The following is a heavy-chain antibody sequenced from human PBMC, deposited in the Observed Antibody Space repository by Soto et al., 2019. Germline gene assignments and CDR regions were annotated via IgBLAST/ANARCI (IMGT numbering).Heavy chain of an antibody. J-gene: IGHJ2*01. Sequence: EVQLVESGGGLVQPGGSLRLSCAASGFTVSDNYMTWVRQAPGKGLELVSVIYTVGTTYDADSVKGRFTISRHNSKNTLYLQINSLRAEDTAVYYCARGGRYFDLWGRGTLVTVSS. CDR2: IYTVGTT. V-gene: IGHV3-53*04. CDR3: ARGGRYFDL. CDR1: GFTVSDNY.